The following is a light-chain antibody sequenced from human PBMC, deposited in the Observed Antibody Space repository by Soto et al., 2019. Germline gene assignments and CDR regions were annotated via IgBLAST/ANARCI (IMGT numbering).Light chain of an antibody. J-gene: IGKJ5*01. CDR2: VVN. V-gene: IGKV2-29*03. Sequence: DIVMTQSPLSLSVTPGEPASISCRSSQSLLHSDGYNYLDWYLQKPGQSPQLLIYVVNIRVSGVPDRFSGGGSGTDFTLKISRVEAEDVGLYYCMQGMQLPITFGQGTRLEIK. CDR1: QSLLHSDGYNY. CDR3: MQGMQLPIT.